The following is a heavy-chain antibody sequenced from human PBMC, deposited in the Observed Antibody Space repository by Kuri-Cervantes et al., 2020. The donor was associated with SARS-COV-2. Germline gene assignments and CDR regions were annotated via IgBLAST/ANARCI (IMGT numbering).Heavy chain of an antibody. V-gene: IGHV3-21*01. CDR3: ARESTGEGAFDI. J-gene: IGHJ3*02. D-gene: IGHD7-27*01. CDR1: GFTFSRYS. CDR2: ISSSSSYI. Sequence: GGSLRLSCAASGFTFSRYSMNWVRQAPGKGLEWVSSISSSSSYIYYADSVKGRFTISRDNAKNSLYLQMNSLRAEDTAVYYCARESTGEGAFDIWGQGTMVTVSS.